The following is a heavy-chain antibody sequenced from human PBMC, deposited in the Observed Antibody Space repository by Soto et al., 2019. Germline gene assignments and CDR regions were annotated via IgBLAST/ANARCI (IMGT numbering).Heavy chain of an antibody. V-gene: IGHV4-31*03. CDR3: VRGGIAGHWFDP. CDR2: IFHSGST. D-gene: IGHD2-15*01. Sequence: QVQLQESGPGLVKPTQTLSLTCSVSRAFINGGGFYYSWIRQPPGKGLEWLGYIFHSGSTLYNPSLRGRFTLSVDTSRNQLSLYLTSVTDADTAVYYCVRGGIAGHWFDPWGQGILVTVSS. J-gene: IGHJ5*02. CDR1: RAFINGGGFY.